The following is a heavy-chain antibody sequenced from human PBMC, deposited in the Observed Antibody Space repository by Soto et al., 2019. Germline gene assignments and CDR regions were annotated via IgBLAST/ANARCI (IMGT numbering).Heavy chain of an antibody. V-gene: IGHV5-10-1*01. CDR3: ARLKVGATSDY. D-gene: IGHD1-26*01. Sequence: GESLKISCQGSGYSFAGHWIGWVGQMPGKGLEWMGRIDPSDSYTNYSPSFEGHVTMSADTSVNTAYLQWRGLRASDTAIYFCARLKVGATSDYWGQGTLVTVSS. CDR1: GYSFAGHW. CDR2: IDPSDSYT. J-gene: IGHJ4*02.